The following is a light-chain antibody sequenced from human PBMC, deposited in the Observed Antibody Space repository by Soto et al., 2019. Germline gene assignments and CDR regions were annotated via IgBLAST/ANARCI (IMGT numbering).Light chain of an antibody. CDR1: SSDVGGYNY. Sequence: QSALTQPASVSGSPGQSITISCTGTSSDVGGYNYVSWYQQHPGKAPKLMIYEVSNRPSGVSNRFSGSKSGNTASLTISGLQAEDEADYYCSSYTSSSTLALYVFGTGTKLTV. CDR2: EVS. CDR3: SSYTSSSTLALYV. V-gene: IGLV2-14*01. J-gene: IGLJ1*01.